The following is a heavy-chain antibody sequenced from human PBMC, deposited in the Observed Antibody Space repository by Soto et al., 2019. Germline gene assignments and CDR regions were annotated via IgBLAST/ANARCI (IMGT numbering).Heavy chain of an antibody. CDR2: IYYSGST. D-gene: IGHD4-17*01. CDR3: ARFSVYGDYYFDY. V-gene: IGHV4-59*01. CDR1: LCSLSSYD. Sequence: SARLSLSNTVLLCSLSSYDWVLDWQPAGKGLEWIGYIYYSGSTNYNPSLKSRVTIPVDTSKNQFSLKLASVTAADTAVYYCARFSVYGDYYFDYWGQGTLVTVSS. J-gene: IGHJ4*02.